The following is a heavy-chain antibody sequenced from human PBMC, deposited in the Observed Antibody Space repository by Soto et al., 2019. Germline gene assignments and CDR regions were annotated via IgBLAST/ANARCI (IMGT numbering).Heavy chain of an antibody. J-gene: IGHJ4*02. CDR3: ESTEDFFDY. CDR1: GVSLTSGTYY. CDR2: IFYSGST. V-gene: IGHV4-31*03. Sequence: SETLSLTCSVSGVSLTSGTYYWSWIRQHPGKGLEWIGYIFYSGSTDYNPSLKSRVNISVDTSKNQFSLKLSSVTAADTAVYYCESTEDFFDYWGPGTLVTVSS.